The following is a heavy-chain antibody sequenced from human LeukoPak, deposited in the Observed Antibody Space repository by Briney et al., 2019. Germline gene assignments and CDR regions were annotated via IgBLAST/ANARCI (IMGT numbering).Heavy chain of an antibody. J-gene: IGHJ5*02. V-gene: IGHV3-20*04. Sequence: GGSPRLSCAASGFTFSGSAMHWVRQAPGKGLEWVSGINWNGGSTGCADSVKGRFTISRDNAKNSLYLQMNSLRAEDTALYYCARGSSSWYRGNWFDPWGQGTLVTVSS. CDR1: GFTFSGSA. CDR3: ARGSSSWYRGNWFDP. CDR2: INWNGGST. D-gene: IGHD6-13*01.